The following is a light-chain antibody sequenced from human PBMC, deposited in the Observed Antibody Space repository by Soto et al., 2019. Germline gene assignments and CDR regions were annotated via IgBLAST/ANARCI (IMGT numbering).Light chain of an antibody. V-gene: IGLV2-23*01. J-gene: IGLJ3*02. CDR1: SSDVGNYNL. CDR3: TSFARGSTLV. CDR2: ATS. Sequence: QSALTQPAAVSGSPGQSITISCTGTSSDVGNYNLVSWYQQYPGKAPKLMIYATSKRPSGVSNRFSGSKSGDTASLTISGLQAEDEDDYYWTSFARGSTLVFGGGTKLTVL.